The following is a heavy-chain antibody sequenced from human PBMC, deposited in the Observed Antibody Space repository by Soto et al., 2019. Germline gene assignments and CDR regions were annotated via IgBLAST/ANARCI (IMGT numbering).Heavy chain of an antibody. Sequence: GGSLRLSCAASGFTFSSYGVHWVRQAPGKGLEWVAVIWYDGSNKYYADSVKGRFTISRDNSKNTLYLQMNSLRAEDTAVYYFASLNYDILTGYYEGPNAFDIWGQGTMVTVSS. CDR3: ASLNYDILTGYYEGPNAFDI. D-gene: IGHD3-9*01. CDR1: GFTFSSYG. J-gene: IGHJ3*02. V-gene: IGHV3-33*01. CDR2: IWYDGSNK.